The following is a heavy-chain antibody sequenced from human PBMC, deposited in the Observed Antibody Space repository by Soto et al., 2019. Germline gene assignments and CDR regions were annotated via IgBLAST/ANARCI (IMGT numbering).Heavy chain of an antibody. V-gene: IGHV3-23*01. CDR1: GFTFSKYA. Sequence: EVQLLQSGGGWVQPGGSLRLSCAASGFTFSKYAMAWVRQAPGKGLEWVSSISGSGVIKYYADSVQGRFTISRDNSNNTLSVQMNRRRVDNTAIYYCAKGLTSMVRVVLPSPWGQGILVTVSS. CDR3: AKGLTSMVRVVLPSP. J-gene: IGHJ5*02. CDR2: ISGSGVIK. D-gene: IGHD3-10*01.